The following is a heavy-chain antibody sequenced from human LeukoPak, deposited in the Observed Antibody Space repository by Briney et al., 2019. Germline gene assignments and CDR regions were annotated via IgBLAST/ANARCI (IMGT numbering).Heavy chain of an antibody. CDR2: MNPNTGNT. J-gene: IGHJ4*02. D-gene: IGHD3-10*01. Sequence: ASVKVSCKASGYTFTSYDINWVRQATGQGLEWMGWMNPNTGNTGYAQKFQGRVTMTRDTSISTAYMELSSLRADDTAVYYCARKFLGSRGYYFDYWGQGTLVTVSS. CDR1: GYTFTSYD. CDR3: ARKFLGSRGYYFDY. V-gene: IGHV1-8*01.